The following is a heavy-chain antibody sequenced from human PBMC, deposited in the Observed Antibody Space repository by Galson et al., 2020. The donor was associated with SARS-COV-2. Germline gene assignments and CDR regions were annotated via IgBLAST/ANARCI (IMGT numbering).Heavy chain of an antibody. Sequence: GESLKISCEAPGFTFSSYSMNLVRQAPGKGLEWVPPLSSDCVHIFYADSVKGRFAIPRDNDKNSLFLQISSLRAEDTADYYCAPGGTTMNRYVYWGQGTLVTVSS. CDR3: APGGTTMNRYVY. CDR1: GFTFSSYS. CDR2: LSSDCVHI. J-gene: IGHJ1*01. D-gene: IGHD3-16*02. V-gene: IGHV3-21*01.